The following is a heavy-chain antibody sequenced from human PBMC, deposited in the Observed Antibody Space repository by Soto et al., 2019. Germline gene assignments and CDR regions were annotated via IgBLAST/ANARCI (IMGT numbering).Heavy chain of an antibody. CDR2: INAGNGNT. D-gene: IGHD3-3*01. J-gene: IGHJ6*02. V-gene: IGHV1-3*01. Sequence: ASVKVSCKASGYTFTSYAMHWVRQAPGQRLEWMGWINAGNGNTKYSQKFQGRVTITRDTSASTAYMKLSSLRSEDTAVYYCAREGFLEWDYYYYYGMDVWGQGTTVTVSS. CDR3: AREGFLEWDYYYYYGMDV. CDR1: GYTFTSYA.